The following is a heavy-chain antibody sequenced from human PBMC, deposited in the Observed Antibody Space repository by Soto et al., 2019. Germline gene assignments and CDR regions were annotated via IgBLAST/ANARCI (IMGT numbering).Heavy chain of an antibody. CDR3: AKRFYREEDGYNFFDS. D-gene: IGHD5-12*01. Sequence: QPGGSLRLSCSASVFTFINCAMSWVRQAPGKGLEWVSTISGRGGSTYYADSVKGRLTISRDNSKNTLFLQMNSLRAEDAAVYYCAKRFYREEDGYNFFDSWGQGTLVTVSS. CDR1: VFTFINCA. CDR2: ISGRGGST. J-gene: IGHJ4*02. V-gene: IGHV3-23*01.